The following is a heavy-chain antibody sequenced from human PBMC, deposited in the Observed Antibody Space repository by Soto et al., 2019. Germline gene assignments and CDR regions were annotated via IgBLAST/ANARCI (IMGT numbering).Heavy chain of an antibody. V-gene: IGHV1-8*01. CDR3: ARGRIAARRGSYYYYYMDV. CDR1: GYTFTSYD. CDR2: MNPNSGNT. J-gene: IGHJ6*03. D-gene: IGHD6-6*01. Sequence: ASVKVSCKASGYTFTSYDINWVRQATGQGLEWMGWMNPNSGNTGYAQKFQGRVTMTRNTSISTAYMELSSLRSEDTAVYYCARGRIAARRGSYYYYYMDVWGKGTTVTVSS.